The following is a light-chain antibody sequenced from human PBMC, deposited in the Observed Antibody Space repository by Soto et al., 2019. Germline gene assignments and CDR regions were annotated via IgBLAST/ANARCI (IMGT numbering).Light chain of an antibody. J-gene: IGLJ1*01. CDR2: YDS. CDR3: QVWDSSSDHLYV. Sequence: SSELTQPPSVSVAPGKTARITCGGNNIGSKSVNWYQQKPGQAPVLVIYYDSDRPSGIPERFSGSNSGNTATLTISRVDAGDEADYYCQVWDSSSDHLYVFGTGTKVTVL. CDR1: NIGSKS. V-gene: IGLV3-21*04.